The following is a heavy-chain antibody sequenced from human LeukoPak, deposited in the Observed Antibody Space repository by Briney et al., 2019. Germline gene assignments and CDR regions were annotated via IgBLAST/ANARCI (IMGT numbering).Heavy chain of an antibody. Sequence: PGGSLRLSCAASGFTVSSNYMSWVRQAPGKGLEWVSVIYSGGSTYYADSVKGRFTISRDNSKNTLYLQMNSLRVEDTAVYYCARGALSSTFDYWGQGTLVTVSS. J-gene: IGHJ4*02. V-gene: IGHV3-53*01. CDR3: ARGALSSTFDY. CDR1: GFTVSSNY. CDR2: IYSGGST. D-gene: IGHD1-26*01.